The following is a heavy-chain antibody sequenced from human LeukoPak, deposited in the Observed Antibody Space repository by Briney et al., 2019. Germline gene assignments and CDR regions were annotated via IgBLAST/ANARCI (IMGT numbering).Heavy chain of an antibody. D-gene: IGHD1-26*01. CDR3: ARVAGSIDY. Sequence: GASVTVSCTASGYTFTNYDINWVRQATGQGLEWMGWMSTSSGNTGYAQKFQGRLTMTRDTSITTVYMELSSLRSDDTAVYYCARVAGSIDYWGQGTLVTVSS. CDR2: MSTSSGNT. V-gene: IGHV1-8*01. J-gene: IGHJ4*02. CDR1: GYTFTNYD.